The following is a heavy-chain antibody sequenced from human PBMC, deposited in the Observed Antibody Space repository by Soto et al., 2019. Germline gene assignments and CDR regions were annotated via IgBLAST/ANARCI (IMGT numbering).Heavy chain of an antibody. D-gene: IGHD1-1*01. V-gene: IGHV3-23*01. J-gene: IGHJ4*02. CDR2: ISAGGGST. CDR3: AKDLYNWNHRYFDY. Sequence: GGSLRLSCAASGFTFSNYAMNWVRQAPGKGLEWVSSISAGGGSTYSSDSVKGRFTISXXXSXXTXXLXXNXXRAXDTAVYYCAKDLYNWNHRYFDYWGQGTLDTVSS. CDR1: GFTFSNYA.